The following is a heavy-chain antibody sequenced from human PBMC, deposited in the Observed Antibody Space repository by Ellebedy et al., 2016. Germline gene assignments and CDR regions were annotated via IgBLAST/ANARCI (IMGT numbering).Heavy chain of an antibody. Sequence: SETLSLTCTVSGGSISSYYWSWIRQPPGKGLEWIGYIYYSGSTNYNPSLKSRVTISVDTSKNQFSLKLSPVTAADTAVYYCAREYSSSSWSGLYWFDPWGQGTLVTVSS. V-gene: IGHV4-59*01. D-gene: IGHD6-6*01. CDR3: AREYSSSSWSGLYWFDP. CDR2: IYYSGST. CDR1: GGSISSYY. J-gene: IGHJ5*02.